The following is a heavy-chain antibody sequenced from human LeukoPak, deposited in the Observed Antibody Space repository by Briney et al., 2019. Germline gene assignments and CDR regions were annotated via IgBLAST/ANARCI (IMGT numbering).Heavy chain of an antibody. J-gene: IGHJ5*02. Sequence: ASVKVSCKASGYTFTSYYMHWVRQAPGQGLEWMGIINPSRGSTSYAQKFQGRVTMTRDTSTSTVYMELSSLRSEDTAVYYCARDKFSGSYFPHWFDPWGQGTLVTVSS. V-gene: IGHV1-46*03. CDR1: GYTFTSYY. CDR2: INPSRGST. CDR3: ARDKFSGSYFPHWFDP. D-gene: IGHD1-26*01.